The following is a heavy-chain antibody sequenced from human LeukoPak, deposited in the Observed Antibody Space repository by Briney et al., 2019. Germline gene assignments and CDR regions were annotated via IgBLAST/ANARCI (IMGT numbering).Heavy chain of an antibody. CDR2: ISWNSGSI. V-gene: IGHV3-9*03. J-gene: IGHJ2*01. CDR3: ARRYYYDSSGYPDWYFDL. D-gene: IGHD3-22*01. Sequence: GGSLRLSCAASGFTLDDYAMHWVRQAPGKGLEWVSGISWNSGSIGYADSVKGRFTISRDNAKNSLYLQMNSLRAEDMALYYCARRYYYDSSGYPDWYFDLWGRGTLVTVSS. CDR1: GFTLDDYA.